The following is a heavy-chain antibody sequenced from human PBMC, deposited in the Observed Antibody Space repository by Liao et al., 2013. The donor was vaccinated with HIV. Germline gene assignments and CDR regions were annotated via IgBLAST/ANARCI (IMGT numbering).Heavy chain of an antibody. J-gene: IGHJ4*02. CDR3: ARGTIFGPDY. CDR2: IYTSGST. V-gene: IGHV4-4*07. Sequence: QVQLQESGPGLVKPSETLSLTCTVSGGSISSYYWSWIRQPPGRDWSGLGSIYTSGSTNYNPSLKSRVTMSVDTSKNQFSLKLSSVTAADTAVYYCARGTIFGPDYWGQGTLVTVSS. CDR1: GGSISSYY. D-gene: IGHD3-3*01.